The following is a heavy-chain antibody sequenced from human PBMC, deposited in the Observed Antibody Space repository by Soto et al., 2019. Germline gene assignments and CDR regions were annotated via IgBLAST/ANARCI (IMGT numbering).Heavy chain of an antibody. CDR1: GGSISSSSYY. J-gene: IGHJ4*02. CDR2: IYYSGST. D-gene: IGHD1-26*01. CDR3: ARRTGSYHFDY. Sequence: QLQLQESGPGLVKPSETLSLTCTVSGGSISSSSYYWGWIRQPPGKGLEWIGNIYYSGSTYYNPSLKSRVTISVDTSKNQFSLKLSSVTAADTAVYYCARRTGSYHFDYWGQGTLVTVSS. V-gene: IGHV4-39*01.